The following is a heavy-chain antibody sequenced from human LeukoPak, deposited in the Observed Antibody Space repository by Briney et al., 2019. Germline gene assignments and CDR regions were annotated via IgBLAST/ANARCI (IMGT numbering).Heavy chain of an antibody. D-gene: IGHD3/OR15-3a*01. V-gene: IGHV3-23*01. Sequence: GGSLRLSCAASGFTFSNYWMSWVRQAPGKGLQWVSTITSGDYVHYSDSVKGRFTISRDNSKNSVYLQMHSLRAEDTAIYYCGKDGGIYDFPFDPWGQGTLLTVSS. J-gene: IGHJ5*02. CDR2: ITSGDYV. CDR3: GKDGGIYDFPFDP. CDR1: GFTFSNYW.